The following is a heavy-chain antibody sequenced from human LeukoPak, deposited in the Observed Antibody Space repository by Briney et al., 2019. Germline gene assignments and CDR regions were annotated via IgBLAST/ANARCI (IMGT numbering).Heavy chain of an antibody. V-gene: IGHV4-39*01. CDR2: GYYSGST. D-gene: IGHD3-22*01. J-gene: IGHJ4*02. Sequence: NPSETLSLTCTVSGGSISSSSYSWGWIRQPPGKGLEWIGSGYYSGSTYYNPSLKSRVTISVDTSKNQFSLKLSSVTAADTAVYYCARLYHSSPGDYWGRGTLVTVSS. CDR1: GGSISSSSYS. CDR3: ARLYHSSPGDY.